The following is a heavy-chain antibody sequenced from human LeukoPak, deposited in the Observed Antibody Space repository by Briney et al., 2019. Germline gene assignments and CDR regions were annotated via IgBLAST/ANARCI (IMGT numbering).Heavy chain of an antibody. CDR2: MNPSTGNT. D-gene: IGHD2-2*01. CDR1: GYTFTNYD. J-gene: IGHJ6*02. V-gene: IGHV1-8*01. Sequence: ASVKVSCKASGYTFTNYDINWVRQATGQGLEWMGWMNPSTGNTGYAQKLQGRVTMTTDTSTSTAYMELRSLRSDDTAVYYCARVHCSSTSCPERGYYYYGMDVWGQGTTVTVSS. CDR3: ARVHCSSTSCPERGYYYYGMDV.